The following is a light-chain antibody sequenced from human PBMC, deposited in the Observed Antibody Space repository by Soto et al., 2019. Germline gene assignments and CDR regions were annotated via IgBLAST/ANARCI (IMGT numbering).Light chain of an antibody. V-gene: IGKV3-20*01. Sequence: EIVLTQSPGTLSLSPGERATLSCRASQSVSSSYLAWYQQKPGQAPRLLIYGASSRATGIPDRFSGSGSGTDVTLTISRLEPADFAVYYWQQYGSSSLTFGGGTKVEIK. J-gene: IGKJ4*01. CDR1: QSVSSSY. CDR2: GAS. CDR3: QQYGSSSLT.